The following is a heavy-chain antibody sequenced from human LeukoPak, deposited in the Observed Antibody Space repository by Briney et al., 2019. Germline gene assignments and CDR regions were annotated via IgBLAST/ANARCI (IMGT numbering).Heavy chain of an antibody. CDR2: INSDGSHT. V-gene: IGHV3-74*01. J-gene: IGHJ4*02. D-gene: IGHD3-22*01. CDR1: GFNFSSHW. CDR3: VRASGTDSSGYVEIDF. Sequence: GGSLRLSCAASGFNFSSHWMLGVRHPPGKGRVWVSRINSDGSHTTYAHSMKGLFTISRDNDKNTLYLKMNSLREEDTSVYYCVRASGTDSSGYVEIDFWGQGTLVTVSS.